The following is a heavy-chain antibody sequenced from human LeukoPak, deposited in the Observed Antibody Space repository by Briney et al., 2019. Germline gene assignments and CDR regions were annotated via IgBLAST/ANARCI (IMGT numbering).Heavy chain of an antibody. Sequence: PGGSLRLSCAASGFTFSSYGMHWVRQAPGKGLEWVAVISYDGSNKYYADSVKGRFAISRDNSKNTLYLQMNSLRAEDTAVYYCATHPRGGQIDYWGQGTLVTVSS. J-gene: IGHJ4*02. D-gene: IGHD2-15*01. CDR1: GFTFSSYG. CDR2: ISYDGSNK. CDR3: ATHPRGGQIDY. V-gene: IGHV3-30*03.